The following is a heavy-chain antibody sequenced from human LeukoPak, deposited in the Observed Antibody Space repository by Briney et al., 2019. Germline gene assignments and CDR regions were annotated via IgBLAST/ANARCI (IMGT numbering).Heavy chain of an antibody. J-gene: IGHJ3*02. CDR1: GFTFSSYA. V-gene: IGHV3-21*01. CDR2: ISSSSSYI. CDR3: ARGIPASIPMVAFDI. Sequence: GGSLRLSCAASGFTFSSYAMSWVRQAPGKGPEWVSSISSSSSYIFCTDSVKGRFTISRDNAKNSLYLQMNDLRAEDTAVYYCARGIPASIPMVAFDIWGQGTMVTVSS. D-gene: IGHD2-2*02.